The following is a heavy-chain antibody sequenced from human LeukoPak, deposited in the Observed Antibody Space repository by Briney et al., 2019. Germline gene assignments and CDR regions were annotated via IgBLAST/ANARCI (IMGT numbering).Heavy chain of an antibody. D-gene: IGHD3-10*01. Sequence: PGGSLRLSCAASGFTFSSYSMNWVRQAPGKGLEWVSYISSSSSTIYYADSVKGRFTISRVNAKNSLYLQMNSLRAEDTAVYYCARDSYGSGSYYSYWGQGTLVTVSS. CDR1: GFTFSSYS. V-gene: IGHV3-48*01. J-gene: IGHJ4*02. CDR3: ARDSYGSGSYYSY. CDR2: ISSSSSTI.